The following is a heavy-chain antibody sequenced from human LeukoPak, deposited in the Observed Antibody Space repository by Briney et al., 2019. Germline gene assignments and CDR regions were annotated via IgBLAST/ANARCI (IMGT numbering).Heavy chain of an antibody. CDR1: DGSISSYY. CDR3: ARAQRGWHSSSWLYYYYYMDV. D-gene: IGHD6-13*01. CDR2: IYDSGST. V-gene: IGHV4-59*01. J-gene: IGHJ6*03. Sequence: PSETLSLTCTVSDGSISSYYWSWIRQPPGKGLEWIGHIYDSGSTNYNPSLKSRVTISVDTSKNQFSLKLSSVTAADTAVYYCARAQRGWHSSSWLYYYYYMDVWGKGTTVTVSS.